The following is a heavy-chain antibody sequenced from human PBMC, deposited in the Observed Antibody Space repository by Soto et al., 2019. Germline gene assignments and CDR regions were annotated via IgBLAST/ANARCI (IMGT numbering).Heavy chain of an antibody. CDR2: MNPESRNT. CDR3: ARFVRHQLPTIDF. Sequence: QVPLVQSGAEVKEPGASVRVSCKASGYTFTSYDINWVRQATGQGLEWMGWMNPESRNTGYAQKFQDRVTMTRDTSISTAYMELTSLRSEDTAVYYCARFVRHQLPTIDFWGQGTLVTVSS. D-gene: IGHD2-2*01. V-gene: IGHV1-8*01. CDR1: GYTFTSYD. J-gene: IGHJ4*02.